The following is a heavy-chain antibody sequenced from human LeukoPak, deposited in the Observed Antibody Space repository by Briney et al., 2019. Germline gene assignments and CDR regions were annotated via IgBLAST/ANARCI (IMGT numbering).Heavy chain of an antibody. CDR2: IFHSGNT. V-gene: IGHV4-38-2*02. D-gene: IGHD2-2*01. J-gene: IGHJ4*02. CDR3: AAESSTSSLG. CDR1: GYSISHIYY. Sequence: SETLSLTCTVSGYSISHIYYCGWIRQPPGKGLEWIGSIFHSGNTYYNPSLKSRVTISVDTSKNQFSLKLSSVTAADTAVYYCAAESSTSSLGWGQGTLVTVSS.